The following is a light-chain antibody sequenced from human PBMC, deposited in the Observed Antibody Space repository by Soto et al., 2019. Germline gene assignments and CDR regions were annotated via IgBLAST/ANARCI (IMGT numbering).Light chain of an antibody. CDR3: QQRSNCPNT. Sequence: EIVLTQSPATLSLSPVERATLACRASQSLSRYLAWYQQKPGQAPRLLFYDASNRATGIPARLSGSGSGTVFSLTISSLEPEDLAVYYCQQRSNCPNTFGHGTKLKF. J-gene: IGKJ2*01. V-gene: IGKV3-11*01. CDR2: DAS. CDR1: QSLSRY.